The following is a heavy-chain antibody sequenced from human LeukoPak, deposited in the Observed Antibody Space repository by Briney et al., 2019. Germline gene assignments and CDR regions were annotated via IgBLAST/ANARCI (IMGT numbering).Heavy chain of an antibody. CDR2: INPSGGST. V-gene: IGHV1-46*01. CDR3: ARDTHYGGLRFDY. D-gene: IGHD4-23*01. Sequence: ASVKVSCKASGYTFTSYYMHWVRRAPGQGLEWMGIINPSGGSTSYTQKFQGRVTMTRDMSTSTVYMELSSLRSEDTAVYYCARDTHYGGLRFDYWGQGTLVTVSS. CDR1: GYTFTSYY. J-gene: IGHJ4*02.